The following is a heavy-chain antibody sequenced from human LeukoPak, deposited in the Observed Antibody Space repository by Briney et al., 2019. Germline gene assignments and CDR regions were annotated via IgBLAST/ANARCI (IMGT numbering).Heavy chain of an antibody. CDR3: ARVQQYDKFDY. V-gene: IGHV3-7*03. CDR2: IRGDGGEK. D-gene: IGHD3-22*01. CDR1: GFTFSTYW. Sequence: GGSLRLSCAASGFTFSTYWMNWFRQTPGKGLEGVAKIRGDGGEKDHVASVKGRFTISRDNAKNSLYLQMNSLRAEDTAFYYCARVQQYDKFDYWGQGTLVTVSS. J-gene: IGHJ4*02.